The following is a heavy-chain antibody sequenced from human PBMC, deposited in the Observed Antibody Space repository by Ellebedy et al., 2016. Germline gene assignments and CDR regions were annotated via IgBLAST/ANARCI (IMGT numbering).Heavy chain of an antibody. Sequence: GVSLRLSCAGSGYTFNGYSMNWVRQAPGKGLEWVSSISSTGSYMYYADSVKGQFTISRDNAKNLLYLQMSSLRAEDTAVYYCARDQGEWLRHNGMDVWGQGTTVTVSS. J-gene: IGHJ6*02. V-gene: IGHV3-21*03. CDR2: ISSTGSYM. CDR1: GYTFNGYS. D-gene: IGHD3-10*01. CDR3: ARDQGEWLRHNGMDV.